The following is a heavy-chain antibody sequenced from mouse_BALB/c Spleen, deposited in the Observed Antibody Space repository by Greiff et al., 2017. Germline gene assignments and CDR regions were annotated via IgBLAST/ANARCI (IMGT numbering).Heavy chain of an antibody. CDR1: GYSITSDYA. CDR3: ARSRYRYHYAMDY. CDR2: ISYSGST. J-gene: IGHJ4*01. V-gene: IGHV3-2*02. Sequence: EVKLVESGPGLVKPSQSLSLTCTVTGYSITSDYAWNWIRQFPGNKLEWMGYISYSGSTSYNPSLKSRISITRDTSKNQFFLQLNSVTTEDTATYYCARSRYRYHYAMDYWGQGTSVTVSS. D-gene: IGHD2-14*01.